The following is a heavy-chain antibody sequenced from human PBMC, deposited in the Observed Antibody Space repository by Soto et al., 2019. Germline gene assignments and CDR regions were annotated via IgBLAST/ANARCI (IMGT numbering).Heavy chain of an antibody. D-gene: IGHD3-10*01. J-gene: IGHJ4*02. V-gene: IGHV2-5*02. CDR3: AHLIYGSGSSFDFDY. CDR1: GFSLSTSGVG. Sequence: QITLKESGPTLVKPTQTLTLTCTFSGFSLSTSGVGVGWIRQPPGKALEWLALIYWDDDKRYSPSLKSRLTIPKDTSKHQVVLTMTNMDPVDTATYYCAHLIYGSGSSFDFDYWGQGTLVTVSS. CDR2: IYWDDDK.